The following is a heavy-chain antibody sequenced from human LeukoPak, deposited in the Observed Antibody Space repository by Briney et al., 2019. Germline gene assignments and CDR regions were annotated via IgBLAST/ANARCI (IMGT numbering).Heavy chain of an antibody. D-gene: IGHD3-22*01. Sequence: SETLSLTCAVYGGSFSGYYWSWIRQPPGKGLEWIGEINHSGSTNYNPSLKSRVTISVDTSKNQFSLKLSSVTAADTAVYYCARGSQRAHYYDSSGYRLDYWGQGTLVTVSS. J-gene: IGHJ4*02. CDR1: GGSFSGYY. CDR3: ARGSQRAHYYDSSGYRLDY. V-gene: IGHV4-34*01. CDR2: INHSGST.